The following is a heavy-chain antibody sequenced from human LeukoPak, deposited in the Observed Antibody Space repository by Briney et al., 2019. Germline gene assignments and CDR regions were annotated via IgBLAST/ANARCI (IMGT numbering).Heavy chain of an antibody. CDR3: ARRSAVGTYGMEV. D-gene: IGHD6-13*01. Sequence: GGSLRLSCAASGLTFSSYAMHWVRQAPGKGLEWVAVIWYDGSNKYYADSVKGRFTISRDNFKNTQYLQMNSLRAEDTAVYYCARRSAVGTYGMEVWGKGTTVTVSS. CDR1: GLTFSSYA. CDR2: IWYDGSNK. J-gene: IGHJ6*04. V-gene: IGHV3-33*01.